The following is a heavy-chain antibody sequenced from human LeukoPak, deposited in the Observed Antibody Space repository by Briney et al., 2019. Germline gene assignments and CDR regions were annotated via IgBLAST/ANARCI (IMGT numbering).Heavy chain of an antibody. CDR1: GFSFSNYV. Sequence: GGSLRLSCAAPGFSFSNYVTSWVRQAPGKGLEWVSSIRTNGGSTYYADSVKGRFTISRDNSRNRLYLQMNSLRAEDTAVYYCAKDIVVAGYYGMDVWGQGTTVTVSS. V-gene: IGHV3-23*01. J-gene: IGHJ6*02. D-gene: IGHD2-2*01. CDR2: IRTNGGST. CDR3: AKDIVVAGYYGMDV.